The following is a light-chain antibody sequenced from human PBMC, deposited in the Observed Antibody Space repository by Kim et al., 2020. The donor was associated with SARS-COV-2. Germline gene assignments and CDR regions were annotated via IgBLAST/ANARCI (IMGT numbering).Light chain of an antibody. J-gene: IGLJ2*01. CDR1: SSDVGGYDY. CDR2: DVT. CDR3: SSYTSVTTLV. Sequence: QSALTQPASVSGSPGQSITISCTGTSSDVGGYDYVSWYQQHPGKAPKLMIYDVTKRPSGVSNRFSGSKSGNTASLTISGLQAADEADYYCSSYTSVTTLVFGGGTQLTVL. V-gene: IGLV2-14*01.